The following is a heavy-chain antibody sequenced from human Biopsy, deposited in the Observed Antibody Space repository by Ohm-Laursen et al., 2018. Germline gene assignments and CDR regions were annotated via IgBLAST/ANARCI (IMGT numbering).Heavy chain of an antibody. CDR1: GFTVSSNY. CDR3: ERDPRDGRTGKSTKDALDI. CDR2: IYSGGNT. J-gene: IGHJ3*02. D-gene: IGHD1-1*01. V-gene: IGHV3-53*01. Sequence: SLRLSCAASGFTVSSNYMNWVRQAPGKGLEWVSIIYSGGNTYYADSVKGRFTISRDNSKNTVYLQMNSLRAEDTAVYYCERDPRDGRTGKSTKDALDIWGQGTMVTVSS.